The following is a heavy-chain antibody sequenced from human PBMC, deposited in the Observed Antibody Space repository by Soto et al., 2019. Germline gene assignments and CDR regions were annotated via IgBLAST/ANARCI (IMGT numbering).Heavy chain of an antibody. D-gene: IGHD1-26*01. CDR2: LSSSSSTI. Sequence: GGSLRLSCEVSGFTFSSYGINWVRQAPGKGLVWVSYLSSSSSTIYYADSVKGRFTISRDNAKNSLYLQMNSLRDEDTAVYYCARVYPYSGSYAFDIWGQGTMVTVSS. J-gene: IGHJ3*02. V-gene: IGHV3-48*02. CDR1: GFTFSSYG. CDR3: ARVYPYSGSYAFDI.